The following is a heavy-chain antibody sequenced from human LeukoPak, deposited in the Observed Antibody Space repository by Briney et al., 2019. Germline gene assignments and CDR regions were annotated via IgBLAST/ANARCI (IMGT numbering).Heavy chain of an antibody. CDR3: ARDRPPICSGGSCPPGNWFDP. V-gene: IGHV4-4*07. D-gene: IGHD2-15*01. Sequence: PSETLSLTCTVSGGSISSYYWSWIRQPAGKGLEWIGRIYTSGSTNYNPSLKSRVTMSVDTSKNQFSLKLGSVTAADTAVYYCARDRPPICSGGSCPPGNWFDPWGQGTLVTVSS. CDR1: GGSISSYY. CDR2: IYTSGST. J-gene: IGHJ5*02.